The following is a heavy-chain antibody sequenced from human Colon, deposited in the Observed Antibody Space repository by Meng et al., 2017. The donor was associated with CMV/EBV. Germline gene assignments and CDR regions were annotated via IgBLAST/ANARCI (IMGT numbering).Heavy chain of an antibody. Sequence: VGPGGALFRPGDYLRLVCAGSGIPFSSSGMHWVRQAPGKGLEWVSLIRHDGSNEYYAESVRGRFTISRDNSKNTVYLQMNSLRSEDTAVYYCARDKGVRTFDTWGQGILVTVSS. CDR3: ARDKGVRTFDT. CDR2: IRHDGSNE. CDR1: GIPFSSSG. V-gene: IGHV3-30*02. J-gene: IGHJ4*02. D-gene: IGHD2-21*01.